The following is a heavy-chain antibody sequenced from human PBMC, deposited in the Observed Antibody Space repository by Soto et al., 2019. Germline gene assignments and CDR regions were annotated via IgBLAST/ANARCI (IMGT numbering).Heavy chain of an antibody. CDR3: ARFGSTYYYDY. CDR2: ISSNGGST. J-gene: IGHJ4*02. Sequence: GGSLRLSCAASGFTFSNYAMNWVRQAPGKGLEYVSAISSNGGSTYYANSVKGRFTISRDNSKNTLYLQMGSLRAEDMAVYYCARFGSTYYYDYWGQGTLVTVSS. CDR1: GFTFSNYA. D-gene: IGHD3-10*01. V-gene: IGHV3-64*01.